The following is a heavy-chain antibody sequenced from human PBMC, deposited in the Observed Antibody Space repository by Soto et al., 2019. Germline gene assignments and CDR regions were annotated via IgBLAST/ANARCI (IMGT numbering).Heavy chain of an antibody. CDR2: ISYDGSDK. CDR1: GLTVITNH. CDR3: AKGDY. J-gene: IGHJ4*02. V-gene: IGHV3-30*18. Sequence: GGSLRLSCAASGLTVITNHMTWVRQAPGKGLEWVALISYDGSDKYYADSVKGRFTISRDNSKNTLYLQMNSLRAEDTAVYYCAKGDYWGQGTLVTVSS.